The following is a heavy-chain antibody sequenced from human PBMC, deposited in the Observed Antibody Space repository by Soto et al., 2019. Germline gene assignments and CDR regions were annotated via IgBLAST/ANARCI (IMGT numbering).Heavy chain of an antibody. Sequence: SETLSLTCTVSGGSISSSSYYWGWIRQPPGKGLAWIGSIYYSGSTYYNPSLKSRVTISVDTSKNQFSLKLSSVTAADTAVYYCARRIGYCSSTSCYMRSYNWFDPWGQGTLVTVS. D-gene: IGHD2-2*02. CDR1: GGSISSSSYY. V-gene: IGHV4-39*01. CDR2: IYYSGST. J-gene: IGHJ5*02. CDR3: ARRIGYCSSTSCYMRSYNWFDP.